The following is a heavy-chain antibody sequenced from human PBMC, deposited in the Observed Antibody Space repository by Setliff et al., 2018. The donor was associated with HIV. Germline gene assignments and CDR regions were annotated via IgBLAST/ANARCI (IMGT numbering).Heavy chain of an antibody. D-gene: IGHD1-1*01. Sequence: PSETLSLTCTVSGGSISSSSYYWGWIRQPPGKGLEWIGSIYYSGSTYYNPSLKSRVTISVDTSKNQFSLKLSSVTAADTAVYYCARQAVRDYWGQGTLVTVSS. CDR1: GGSISSSSYY. J-gene: IGHJ4*02. CDR3: ARQAVRDY. CDR2: IYYSGST. V-gene: IGHV4-39*01.